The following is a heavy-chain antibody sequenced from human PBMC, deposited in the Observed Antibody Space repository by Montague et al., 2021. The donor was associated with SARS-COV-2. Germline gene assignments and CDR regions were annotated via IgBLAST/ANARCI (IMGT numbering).Heavy chain of an antibody. CDR2: IYYSGST. CDR1: GVSISSYY. J-gene: IGHJ3*02. Sequence: SETLSLTCTVSGVSISSYYWTWIRQPPGKGLEWIGFIYYSGSTNYNPSLTSRVTISVDTSKTQFSLKLSSVTAADTAVYYCAKQALTRYCTSTTCFGAAFDIWGQGTMVTVSS. CDR3: AKQALTRYCTSTTCFGAAFDI. D-gene: IGHD2-2*01. V-gene: IGHV4-59*08.